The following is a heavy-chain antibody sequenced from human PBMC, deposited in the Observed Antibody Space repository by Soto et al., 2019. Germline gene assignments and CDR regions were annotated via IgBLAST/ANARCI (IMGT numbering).Heavy chain of an antibody. CDR3: ARDKILWSEVTYYFDY. V-gene: IGHV3-33*01. CDR2: IWYDGSNK. Sequence: GGSLRLSCAASGFTFSSYGMHWVRQAPGKGLEWVAVIWYDGSNKYYADSVKGRFTISRDNSKNTLYLQMNSLRAEDTAVYYCARDKILWSEVTYYFDYWGQGTLVTVSS. J-gene: IGHJ4*02. CDR1: GFTFSSYG. D-gene: IGHD2-21*01.